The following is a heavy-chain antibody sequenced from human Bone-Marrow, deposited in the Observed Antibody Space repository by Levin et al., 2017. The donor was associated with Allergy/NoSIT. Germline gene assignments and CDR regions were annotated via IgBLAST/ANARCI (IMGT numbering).Heavy chain of an antibody. CDR1: GDSISNSGLY. Sequence: SQTLSLTCTVSGDSISNSGLYWSWVRQHPEKGLEWIGYIYYLGRAFYNPSLKNRVTISVDTSNNKFSLRLTSATAADTAVYYCARADALSYYYLDVWGKGTAVTVSS. J-gene: IGHJ6*03. CDR2: IYYLGRA. V-gene: IGHV4-31*03. CDR3: ARADALSYYYLDV.